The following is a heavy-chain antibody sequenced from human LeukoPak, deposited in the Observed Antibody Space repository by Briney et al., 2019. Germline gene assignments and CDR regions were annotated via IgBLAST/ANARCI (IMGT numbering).Heavy chain of an antibody. V-gene: IGHV3-7*01. CDR3: AKLGYSSGWYMTEYFHH. CDR1: GFTFSSYW. D-gene: IGHD6-19*01. Sequence: GGSLRLSCAASGFTFSSYWMSWVRQAPGKGLEWVANIKQDESEKYYVDSVKGRFTISRDNAKNSLYLQMNSLRAGDTAIYYCAKLGYSSGWYMTEYFHHWDQGTLVTVSS. CDR2: IKQDESEK. J-gene: IGHJ1*01.